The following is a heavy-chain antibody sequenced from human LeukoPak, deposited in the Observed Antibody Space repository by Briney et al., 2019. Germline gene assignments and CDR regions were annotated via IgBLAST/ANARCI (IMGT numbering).Heavy chain of an antibody. CDR1: GGSFSGYY. V-gene: IGHV4-34*01. Sequence: SESLSLTCAVYGGSFSGYYWSWIRQPPGKGLGWIGEINHSGSTNYNPSLKSRVTISVDTSKNQFSLKLSSVTAADTAVYYCAGDAAYSYGLDYWGQGTLVTVSS. J-gene: IGHJ4*02. CDR3: AGDAAYSYGLDY. D-gene: IGHD5-18*01. CDR2: INHSGST.